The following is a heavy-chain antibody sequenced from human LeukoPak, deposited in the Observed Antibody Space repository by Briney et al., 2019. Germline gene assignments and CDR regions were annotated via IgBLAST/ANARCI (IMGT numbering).Heavy chain of an antibody. J-gene: IGHJ4*02. V-gene: IGHV3-11*04. CDR2: IGSSGGTI. Sequence: GGPLRLSCAASGFNFNDYYMSWIRQAPGEGLEWVSYIGSSGGTIYYADSVKGRFTISRDNAKNSLYLQMNSLRDEDTAVYYCVRGVRGYTYGSRFDYWGQGTLVTVSS. D-gene: IGHD5-18*01. CDR1: GFNFNDYY. CDR3: VRGVRGYTYGSRFDY.